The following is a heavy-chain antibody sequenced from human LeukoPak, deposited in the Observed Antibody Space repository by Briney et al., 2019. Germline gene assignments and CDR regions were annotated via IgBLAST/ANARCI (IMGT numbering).Heavy chain of an antibody. V-gene: IGHV1-8*01. CDR1: GYTFTSYD. Sequence: ASVKVSCKASGYTFTSYDINWVRQATGQGLEWMGWMNPNSGNTGYAQKFQGRVTMTRNTSISTAYMELSSLRSEDTAVYYRARGERHSGILWFGELRAWHYYGMDVWGQGTTVTVSS. CDR2: MNPNSGNT. D-gene: IGHD3-10*01. CDR3: ARGERHSGILWFGELRAWHYYGMDV. J-gene: IGHJ6*02.